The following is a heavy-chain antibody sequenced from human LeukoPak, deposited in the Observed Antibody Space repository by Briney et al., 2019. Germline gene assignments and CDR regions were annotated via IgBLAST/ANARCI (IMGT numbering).Heavy chain of an antibody. V-gene: IGHV4-59*01. J-gene: IGHJ3*02. D-gene: IGHD2-21*01. Sequence: SETLSFTCAVSGGSISTYYWSWIRQSPGKGLEWIGYIYYGGSTNHNPSLKSRVTISVDTSKTQFSLMLNSVTAADTAVYFCARNGRGDRADAFDIWGQGTVVTVSS. CDR1: GGSISTYY. CDR2: IYYGGST. CDR3: ARNGRGDRADAFDI.